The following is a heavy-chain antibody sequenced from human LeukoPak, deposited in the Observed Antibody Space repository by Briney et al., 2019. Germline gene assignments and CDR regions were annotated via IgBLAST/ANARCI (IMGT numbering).Heavy chain of an antibody. Sequence: PGGSLRLSCAASGFTFSSYGMHWVRQAPGKGLEWVAVIWYDGSNKYYADSVKGRFTISRDNSKNTLYLQMNSLRAEDTAVYYCARDTEETGGYYGMDVWGQGTTVTVSS. V-gene: IGHV3-33*01. CDR1: GFTFSSYG. CDR3: ARDTEETGGYYGMDV. J-gene: IGHJ6*02. CDR2: IWYDGSNK.